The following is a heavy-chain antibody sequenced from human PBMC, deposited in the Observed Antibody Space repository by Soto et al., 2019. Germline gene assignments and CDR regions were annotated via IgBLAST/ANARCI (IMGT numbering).Heavy chain of an antibody. Sequence: HPGGSLRLSCAASGFTFSSYAMHWVRQAPGKGLEWVAVISYDGSNKYYADSVKGRFTISRDNSKNTLYLQMNSLRAEDTAVYYCARDRYYDYVWGSYLQLPYYYYGMDVWGQGTTVTVSS. CDR3: ARDRYYDYVWGSYLQLPYYYYGMDV. D-gene: IGHD3-16*02. CDR2: ISYDGSNK. CDR1: GFTFSSYA. V-gene: IGHV3-30-3*01. J-gene: IGHJ6*02.